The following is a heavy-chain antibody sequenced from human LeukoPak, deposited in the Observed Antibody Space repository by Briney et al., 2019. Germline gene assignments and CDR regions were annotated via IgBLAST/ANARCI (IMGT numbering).Heavy chain of an antibody. J-gene: IGHJ4*02. CDR3: VGRYCSGGSCYSGGFDY. Sequence: SVKVSCKASGGTFSSYAISWVRQAPGQGLEWMGGIIPIFGTANYAQKFQGRVTITTDESTSTAYMELSSLRSEDTAVYYCVGRYCSGGSCYSGGFDYWGQGTLVTVSS. V-gene: IGHV1-69*05. CDR1: GGTFSSYA. D-gene: IGHD2-15*01. CDR2: IIPIFGTA.